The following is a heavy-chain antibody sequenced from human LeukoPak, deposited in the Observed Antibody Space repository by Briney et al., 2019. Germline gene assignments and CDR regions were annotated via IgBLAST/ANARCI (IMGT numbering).Heavy chain of an antibody. CDR1: GYTFTSYY. CDR3: ARPFQYSYGYWADAFDI. D-gene: IGHD5-18*01. CDR2: TNPSGGST. Sequence: GASVKVSCKASGYTFTSYYINWVRQAPGQGLEWMGITNPSGGSTSYAQKFQDRVAMTRDTSTSTVYMELSSLRSEDTAVYYCARPFQYSYGYWADAFDIWGQGTMVTVSS. V-gene: IGHV1-46*01. J-gene: IGHJ3*02.